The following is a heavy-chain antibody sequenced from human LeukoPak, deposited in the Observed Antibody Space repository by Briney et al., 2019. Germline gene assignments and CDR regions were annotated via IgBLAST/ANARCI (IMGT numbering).Heavy chain of an antibody. CDR1: GFTFSSYA. Sequence: GGSLRLSCAASGFTFSSYAMSWVRQAPGKGLEWVSSISGSGGSSYHADSVKGRFTISRDNSKSTVYLHMNSLRADDTAIYYCASGRGYYEYWGQGTLVTVSS. CDR2: ISGSGGSS. J-gene: IGHJ4*02. V-gene: IGHV3-23*01. D-gene: IGHD2-15*01. CDR3: ASGRGYYEY.